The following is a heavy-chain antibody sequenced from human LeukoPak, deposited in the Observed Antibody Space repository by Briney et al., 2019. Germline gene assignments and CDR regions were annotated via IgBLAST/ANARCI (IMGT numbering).Heavy chain of an antibody. CDR1: GFTFTSSA. CDR3: AAGPFVVVTAICVY. V-gene: IGHV1-58*01. D-gene: IGHD2-21*02. CDR2: IVVGSGNT. J-gene: IGHJ4*02. Sequence: SVKVSCKASGFTFTSSAVQWVRQARGQRLEWIGWIVVGSGNTNYAQKFQERVTITRDMSTSTAYMELCSLRSEDTAVYYCAAGPFVVVTAICVYWGQGTLVTVSS.